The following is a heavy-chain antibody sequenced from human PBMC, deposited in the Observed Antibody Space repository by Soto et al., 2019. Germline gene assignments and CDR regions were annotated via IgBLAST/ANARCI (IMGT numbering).Heavy chain of an antibody. J-gene: IGHJ4*02. CDR2: INPSGGYT. CDR3: ARGGGLVVVPPPYDH. D-gene: IGHD2-21*01. Sequence: QVQLVQSGAEVKKPGASVKVSCKASGYTFTSYYMNWVRQAPGQGLEWLGIINPSGGYTTYAQRFLGRVSMTSDPSTCPGHLELGRLTSEETAVYYCARGGGLVVVPPPYDHWGQGTLVTVSS. V-gene: IGHV1-46*03. CDR1: GYTFTSYY.